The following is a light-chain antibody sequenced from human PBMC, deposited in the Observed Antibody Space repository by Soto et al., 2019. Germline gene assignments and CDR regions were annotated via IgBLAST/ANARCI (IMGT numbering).Light chain of an antibody. Sequence: QSSLTQPASVSGSPGQSITISCTGTSSDVGSYNLVSWYQQHPGKAPKPMIYEVSKRPSGVSNRFSGSKSGNTASLTISGLQAEDEADYYCCSYAGSSTYVFGSGTKVTV. CDR3: CSYAGSSTYV. CDR1: SSDVGSYNL. J-gene: IGLJ1*01. CDR2: EVS. V-gene: IGLV2-23*02.